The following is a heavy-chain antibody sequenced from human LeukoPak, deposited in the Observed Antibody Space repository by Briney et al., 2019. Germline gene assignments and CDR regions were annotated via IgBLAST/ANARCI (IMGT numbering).Heavy chain of an antibody. CDR3: AREWNGDITVAGAGAFDI. J-gene: IGHJ3*02. CDR2: IYRSGTT. V-gene: IGHV3-53*01. CDR1: GFTVSNNY. D-gene: IGHD6-19*01. Sequence: GGSLRLSCAASGFTVSNNYMSWVRQAPGKGLEWVSVIYRSGTTYYADSVKGRFTISRDNSKNTLHLQMSSLRAEDTAVYYCAREWNGDITVAGAGAFDIWGQGTMVTVSS.